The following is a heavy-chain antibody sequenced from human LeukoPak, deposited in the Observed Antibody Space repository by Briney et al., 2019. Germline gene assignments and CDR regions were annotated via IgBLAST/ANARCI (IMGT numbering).Heavy chain of an antibody. Sequence: SETLSLTCTVSGGSISSSSYYWGWIRQPPGKGLEWIGSIYTSGSTNYNPSLKSRVTISVDTSKNQSSLKLSSVTAADTAVYYCARDGGSSGWFDPWGQGTLVTVSS. V-gene: IGHV4-39*07. CDR3: ARDGGSSGWFDP. D-gene: IGHD1-14*01. CDR1: GGSISSSSYY. CDR2: IYTSGST. J-gene: IGHJ5*02.